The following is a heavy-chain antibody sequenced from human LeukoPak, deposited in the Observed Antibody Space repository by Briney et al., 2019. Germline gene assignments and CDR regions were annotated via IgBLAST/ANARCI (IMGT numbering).Heavy chain of an antibody. CDR2: IWYDGSNK. V-gene: IGHV3-33*01. J-gene: IGHJ4*02. CDR3: ARDKYSSGWYVYY. CDR1: GFTFSSYG. Sequence: GGSLRLSCAASGFTFSSYGMHWVRQAPGKGQEWVAVIWYDGSNKYYADSVKGRFTISRDNSKNTLYLQMNSLRAEDTAVYYCARDKYSSGWYVYYWGQGTLVTVSS. D-gene: IGHD6-19*01.